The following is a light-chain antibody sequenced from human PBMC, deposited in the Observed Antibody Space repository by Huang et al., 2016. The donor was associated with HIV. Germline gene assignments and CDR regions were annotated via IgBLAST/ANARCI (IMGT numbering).Light chain of an antibody. J-gene: IGKJ3*01. CDR2: HAS. V-gene: IGKV1-5*03. Sequence: DIQMTQSPSTLSASVGDRVTITCRASQRISSYLAWYQQKPGTAPKLLIYHASTLQSGVPSRFSGSGSGTEFTLTISSLQPDDFATYYCQQYSSYPPLPFGPGTKVDIK. CDR1: QRISSY. CDR3: QQYSSYPPLP.